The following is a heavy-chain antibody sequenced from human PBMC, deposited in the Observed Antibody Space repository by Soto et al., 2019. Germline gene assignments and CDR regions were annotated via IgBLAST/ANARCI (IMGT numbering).Heavy chain of an antibody. Sequence: QVQLQESGPGLVKPSGTLSLTCAVSGGSISSSNWWSWVRQPPEKGLEWIGEIYHSGSPNYNPSLKSRVTISVDKSKNQFSLKLQSVTAADTAVYYCATLERGQLKTFDYWGQGTLVTVSS. CDR2: IYHSGSP. CDR3: ATLERGQLKTFDY. J-gene: IGHJ4*02. V-gene: IGHV4-4*02. D-gene: IGHD1-1*01. CDR1: GGSISSSNW.